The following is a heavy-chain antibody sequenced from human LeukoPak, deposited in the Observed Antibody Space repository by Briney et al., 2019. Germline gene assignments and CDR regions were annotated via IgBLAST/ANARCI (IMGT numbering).Heavy chain of an antibody. CDR2: IIPIFGTA. CDR1: GGTFSSYA. V-gene: IGHV1-69*13. D-gene: IGHD1-14*01. J-gene: IGHJ5*02. Sequence: GASVKVSCTASGGTFSSYAISWVRQAPGQGLEWMGGIIPIFGTANYAQKFQGRVTITADESTSTAYLELSSLRSEDTAVYYCATLSRRRFDPWGQGTLVTVSS. CDR3: ATLSRRRFDP.